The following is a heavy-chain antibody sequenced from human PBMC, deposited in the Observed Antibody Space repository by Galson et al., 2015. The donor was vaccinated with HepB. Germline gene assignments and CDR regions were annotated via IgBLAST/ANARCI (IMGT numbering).Heavy chain of an antibody. Sequence: SLRLSCAASGFTFSSYGMHWVRQAPGKGLEWVAVISYDGSNKYYADSVKGRFTISRDNSKNTLYLQMNSLRAEDTAVYYCAKDPSHTIFGVVINYPHWGQGTLVTVSS. CDR1: GFTFSSYG. CDR3: AKDPSHTIFGVVINYPH. CDR2: ISYDGSNK. J-gene: IGHJ4*02. D-gene: IGHD3-3*01. V-gene: IGHV3-30*18.